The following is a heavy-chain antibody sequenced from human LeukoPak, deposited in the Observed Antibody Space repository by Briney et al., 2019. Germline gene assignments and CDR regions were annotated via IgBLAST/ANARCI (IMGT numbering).Heavy chain of an antibody. CDR3: ASYYDSSGYNYYFDY. Sequence: SETLSLTCTVSGGSISSYYWSWIRQPPGKGLEWIGYIYYSGSTNYNPSLKSRVTISVDTSKNQFSLKLSSVTAADTAVYYCASYYDSSGYNYYFDYWGQGTLVTVSS. CDR1: GGSISSYY. J-gene: IGHJ4*02. D-gene: IGHD3-22*01. V-gene: IGHV4-59*01. CDR2: IYYSGST.